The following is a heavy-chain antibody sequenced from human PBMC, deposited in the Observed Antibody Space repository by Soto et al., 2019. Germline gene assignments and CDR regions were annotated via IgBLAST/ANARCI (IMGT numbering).Heavy chain of an antibody. CDR1: GFTFSNYG. Sequence: QVQLVESGGGVVQPGRSLRLSCVVSGFTFSNYGMHWVRQAPGKGLEWVAVISKDGSEEYYADSVKGRFTVSRDNSRNTLYLQVYSLRTEDTAVYYCAKETHSSGYGTYFDHWGQATLVPVSS. CDR3: AKETHSSGYGTYFDH. D-gene: IGHD3-22*01. CDR2: ISKDGSEE. J-gene: IGHJ4*02. V-gene: IGHV3-30*18.